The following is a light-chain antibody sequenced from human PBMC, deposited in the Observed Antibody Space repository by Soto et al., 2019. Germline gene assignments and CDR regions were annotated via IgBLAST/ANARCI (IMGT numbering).Light chain of an antibody. V-gene: IGLV1-51*02. CDR3: GTWDISLSLWV. Sequence: QSVLTQPPSVSAAPGQKVTISCSGSSSNIGNNYVSWYQQLPETAPKLLIYENNKRPSGIPDRFSGSKSGTSATLGITGLQTGDEADYYCGTWDISLSLWVFGGWTQLTVL. CDR1: SSNIGNNY. J-gene: IGLJ3*02. CDR2: ENN.